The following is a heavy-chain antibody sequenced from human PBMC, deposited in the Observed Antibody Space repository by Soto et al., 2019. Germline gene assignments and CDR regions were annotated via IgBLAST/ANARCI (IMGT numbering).Heavy chain of an antibody. CDR2: ISDSGGRT. V-gene: IGHV3-23*01. Sequence: PGGSLRLSCAASGFTFSTYAMSWVRQAPGKGLEWVSAISDSGGRTYYVDSVKGRFTISRDNSKNTLYLQMNSLRGEDTAVYFCVKEVVNSGWTYFDYWGQGTLVTV. CDR3: VKEVVNSGWTYFDY. J-gene: IGHJ4*02. D-gene: IGHD5-12*01. CDR1: GFTFSTYA.